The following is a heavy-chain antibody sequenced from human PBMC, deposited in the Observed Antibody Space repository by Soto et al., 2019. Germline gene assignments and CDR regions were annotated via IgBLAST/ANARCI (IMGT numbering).Heavy chain of an antibody. V-gene: IGHV4-34*01. CDR1: GGSFSGYY. Sequence: SETLSVTCAVYGGSFSGYYWSWIRQPPGKGLEWIGEINHSGSTNYNPSLKSRVTISVDTSKNQFSLKLSSVTAADTAVYYCARGPGYDILTGYYSYYYYYYGMDVWGQGTTVTVSS. D-gene: IGHD3-9*01. CDR2: INHSGST. CDR3: ARGPGYDILTGYYSYYYYYYGMDV. J-gene: IGHJ6*02.